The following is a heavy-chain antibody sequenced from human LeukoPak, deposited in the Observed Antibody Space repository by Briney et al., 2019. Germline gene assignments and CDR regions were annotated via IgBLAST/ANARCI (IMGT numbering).Heavy chain of an antibody. D-gene: IGHD3-10*01. CDR2: INHDGSSA. CDR3: TRSRDYNSGSYPGF. CDR1: GFTFSTYW. Sequence: PGGSLRLSCAASGFTFSTYWMHWVRQAPGKGLVWVSRINHDGSSAIYADSVKGRFTISRDNAKNKLYLQMNSLRAEDTAVYYCTRSRDYNSGSYPGFWGQGILVTVSS. J-gene: IGHJ4*02. V-gene: IGHV3-74*01.